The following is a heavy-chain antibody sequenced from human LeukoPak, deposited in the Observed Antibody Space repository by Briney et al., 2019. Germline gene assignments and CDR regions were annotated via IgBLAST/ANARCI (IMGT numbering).Heavy chain of an antibody. J-gene: IGHJ3*02. CDR1: GFTFSSYE. D-gene: IGHD6-25*01. CDR2: ISSSGSTI. V-gene: IGHV3-48*03. Sequence: GGSLRLSCAASGFTFSSYEMNWVRQAPGKGLEWVSYISSSGSTIYYADSVKGRFTISRDNAKNSLYLQMNSLRAEDTAVYYCARVREAAAFDIWGQGTMVTVSS. CDR3: ARVREAAAFDI.